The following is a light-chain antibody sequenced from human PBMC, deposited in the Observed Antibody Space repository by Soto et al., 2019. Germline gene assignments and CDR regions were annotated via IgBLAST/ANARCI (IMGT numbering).Light chain of an antibody. J-gene: IGLJ1*01. CDR1: SSNIGSNT. Sequence: QSVLTQPPSASGTPGQRVTISCSGSSSNIGSNTVNWYQQLPGTAPKLLIYSSNQRPSGVPDRFSGSKSGTSASLAISGLPSEDEADYYCAAWDDSLNGPVFGTGTKLTVL. CDR3: AAWDDSLNGPV. V-gene: IGLV1-44*01. CDR2: SSN.